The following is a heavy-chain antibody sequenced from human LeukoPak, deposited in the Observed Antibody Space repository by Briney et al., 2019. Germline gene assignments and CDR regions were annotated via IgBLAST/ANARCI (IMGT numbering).Heavy chain of an antibody. J-gene: IGHJ4*02. CDR2: IRYDGSNK. CDR1: GFTFSSYG. V-gene: IGHV3-30*02. CDR3: AKGIRRYCSSTSCPRQGLNFDY. D-gene: IGHD2-2*01. Sequence: GGSLRLSCAASGFTFSSYGMHWVRQAPGKGLEWVAFIRYDGSNKYYADSVKGRFTISRDNSKNTLYLQMNSLRAEDTAVYYCAKGIRRYCSSTSCPRQGLNFDYWGQGTLVTVSS.